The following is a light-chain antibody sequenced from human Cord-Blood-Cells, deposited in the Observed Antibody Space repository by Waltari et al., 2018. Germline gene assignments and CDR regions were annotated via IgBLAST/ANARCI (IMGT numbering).Light chain of an antibody. CDR1: SSDDGGYNY. V-gene: IGLV2-11*01. Sequence: QYALTQPRSVSGSPGQSVTISCTGTSSDDGGYNYVYWYQQHPGKAHKLMIYDVSTRPSGVPDRFSGSKSGNTASLTISGLQAEDEADYYCCSYAGSYTYVFGTGTKVTVL. CDR3: CSYAGSYTYV. J-gene: IGLJ1*01. CDR2: DVS.